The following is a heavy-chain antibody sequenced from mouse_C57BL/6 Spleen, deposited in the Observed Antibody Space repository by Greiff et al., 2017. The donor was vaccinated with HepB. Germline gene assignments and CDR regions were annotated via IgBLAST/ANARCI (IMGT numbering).Heavy chain of an antibody. CDR3: ARSNYGSSFDY. CDR2: INPNYGTT. Sequence: EVHLVESGPELVKPGASVKISCKASGYSFTDYNMNWVKQSNGKSLEWIGVINPNYGTTSYNQKFKGKATLTVDQSSSTAYMQLNSLTSEDSAVCYCARSNYGSSFDYWGQGTTLTVSS. J-gene: IGHJ2*01. V-gene: IGHV1-39*01. D-gene: IGHD1-1*01. CDR1: GYSFTDYN.